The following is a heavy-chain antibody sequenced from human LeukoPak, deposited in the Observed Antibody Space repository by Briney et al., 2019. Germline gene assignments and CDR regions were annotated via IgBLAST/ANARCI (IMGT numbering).Heavy chain of an antibody. CDR2: IYYSGST. V-gene: IGHV4-59*11. CDR3: ARLKGHSGYDYFDY. CDR1: GGSISSHY. J-gene: IGHJ4*02. Sequence: SETLSLTCTVSGGSISSHYWSWIRQPPGKGLEWIGYIYYSGSTNYNPSLKSRVTMSVDTSKNQFSLKLSSVTAADTAVYYCARLKGHSGYDYFDYWGQGTLVTVSS. D-gene: IGHD5-12*01.